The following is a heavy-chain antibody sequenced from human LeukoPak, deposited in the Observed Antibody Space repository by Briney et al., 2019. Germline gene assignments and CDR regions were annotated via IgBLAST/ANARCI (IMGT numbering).Heavy chain of an antibody. CDR1: GFTFSSYA. Sequence: GRSLRLSCAASGFTFSSYAMHWVRQAPGKGLEWVAVISYDGSNKYYADSVKGRFTISRDNSKNTLYLQMNSLRAEDTAVYYCARDRAVYAHDAFDIWGQGTMVTVSS. V-gene: IGHV3-30*04. CDR3: ARDRAVYAHDAFDI. CDR2: ISYDGSNK. J-gene: IGHJ3*02. D-gene: IGHD3-16*01.